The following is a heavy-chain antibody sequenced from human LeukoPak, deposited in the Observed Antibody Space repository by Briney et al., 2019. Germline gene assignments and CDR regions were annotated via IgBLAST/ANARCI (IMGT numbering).Heavy chain of an antibody. CDR2: INHSGST. D-gene: IGHD3-22*01. CDR1: GGSFSGYY. Sequence: SETLSLTCAVYGGSFSGYYWSWIRHPPGKGLEWIGEINHSGSTNYNPSLKSRVTISVDTSKNQFSLKLSSVTAADTAAYYCARASARDSSGHVFDYWGQGTLVTVSS. J-gene: IGHJ4*02. V-gene: IGHV4-34*01. CDR3: ARASARDSSGHVFDY.